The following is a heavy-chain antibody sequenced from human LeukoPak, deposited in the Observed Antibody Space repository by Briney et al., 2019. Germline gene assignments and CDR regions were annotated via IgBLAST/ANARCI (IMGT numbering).Heavy chain of an antibody. CDR1: GLIFSSYG. V-gene: IGHV3-30*02. CDR2: IRYEGSNK. J-gene: IGHJ6*03. CDR3: AREREVTATFSSYYYYYMYV. D-gene: IGHD2-15*01. Sequence: PGGSLSLSCVASGLIFSSYGMHWVRQAPGKGREWVGFIRYEGSNKYYAGSVKGRFTLPRDNAKNSMYLQLNSLRAEDTAVYYCAREREVTATFSSYYYYYMYVWGKGTTVTVSS.